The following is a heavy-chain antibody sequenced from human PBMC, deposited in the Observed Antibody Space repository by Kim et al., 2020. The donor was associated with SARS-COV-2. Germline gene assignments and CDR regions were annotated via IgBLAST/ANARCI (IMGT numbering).Heavy chain of an antibody. CDR3: ARGFLEWLPDY. Sequence: SETLSLTCTVSGGSISSGGYYWSWIRQHPGKGLEWIGYIYYSGSTYYNPSLKSRVTISVDTSKNQFSLKLSSVTAADTAVYYCARGFLEWLPDYWGQGTLVTVSS. D-gene: IGHD3-3*01. CDR1: GGSISSGGYY. CDR2: IYYSGST. J-gene: IGHJ4*02. V-gene: IGHV4-31*03.